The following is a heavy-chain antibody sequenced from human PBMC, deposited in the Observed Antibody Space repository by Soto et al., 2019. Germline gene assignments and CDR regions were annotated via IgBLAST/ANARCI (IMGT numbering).Heavy chain of an antibody. D-gene: IGHD3-10*01. Sequence: EVQLVETGGGLTQPGGSLRLSCENSGFTVNSDYMSWVRQAPGKGLEWVSIIYAGGSTYYADSVRGRFTISSDNPRNTLYLQMNSLRVEDTAVYYCARSFDYGYIHHWGQGTLVTVSS. CDR3: ARSFDYGYIHH. J-gene: IGHJ4*02. V-gene: IGHV3-53*02. CDR1: GFTVNSDY. CDR2: IYAGGST.